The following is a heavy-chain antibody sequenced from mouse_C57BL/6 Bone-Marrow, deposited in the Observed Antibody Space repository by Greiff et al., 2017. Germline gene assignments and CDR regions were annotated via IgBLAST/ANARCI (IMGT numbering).Heavy chain of an antibody. V-gene: IGHV5-4*03. CDR2: ISDGGSYT. CDR3: ARAPLRSYFDY. Sequence: EVKLMESGGGLVKPGGSLKLSCAASGFTFSSYAMSWVRQTPEKRLEWVATISDGGSYTYYPDNVKGRFTISRDNAKNNQYLQMSHLKSEDTAMYYCARAPLRSYFDYWGQGTTLTVSS. CDR1: GFTFSSYA. D-gene: IGHD1-1*01. J-gene: IGHJ2*01.